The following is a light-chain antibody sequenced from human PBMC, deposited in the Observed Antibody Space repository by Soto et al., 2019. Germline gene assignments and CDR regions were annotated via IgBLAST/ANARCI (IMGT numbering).Light chain of an antibody. CDR1: SSNIGAGYD. CDR2: RNS. Sequence: QSVLTQPPSVSGAPGQRVTISCTGSSSNIGAGYDVHWYQQLPGTAPKLLIYRNSNRPSGVPDRFSGSKSGTSASLAITGLQAEDEADYYCAAWDDSLNALFGTGTKVTVL. J-gene: IGLJ1*01. V-gene: IGLV1-40*01. CDR3: AAWDDSLNAL.